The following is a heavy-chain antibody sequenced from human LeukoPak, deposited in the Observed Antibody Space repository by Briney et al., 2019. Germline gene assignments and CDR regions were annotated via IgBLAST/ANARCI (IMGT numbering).Heavy chain of an antibody. D-gene: IGHD5-12*01. CDR1: GGSFSGYY. J-gene: IGHJ4*02. Sequence: SETLSLTCAVYGGSFSGYYWSWIRQPPGKGLEWIGEINHSGSTNYNPSLKSRVTISVDTSKNQFSLKLSSVTAADTAAYYCARGPVDIVATFYFDYWGQGTLVTVSS. CDR3: ARGPVDIVATFYFDY. V-gene: IGHV4-34*01. CDR2: INHSGST.